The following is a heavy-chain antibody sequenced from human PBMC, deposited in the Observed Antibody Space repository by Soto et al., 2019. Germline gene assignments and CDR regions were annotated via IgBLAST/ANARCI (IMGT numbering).Heavy chain of an antibody. V-gene: IGHV4-39*01. CDR2: IYYSGST. Sequence: QLQLQESGPGLVKPSETLSLTCTVSGGSISSSSYYWGWIRQPPGKGLEWIGSIYYSGSTYYNPSLKSRVTISVDTSKNQFSLKLGSVTAADTAVYYCAGPTYYYDSSSYYSFGCIWGQGTMVTVSS. CDR1: GGSISSSSYY. J-gene: IGHJ3*02. CDR3: AGPTYYYDSSSYYSFGCI. D-gene: IGHD3-22*01.